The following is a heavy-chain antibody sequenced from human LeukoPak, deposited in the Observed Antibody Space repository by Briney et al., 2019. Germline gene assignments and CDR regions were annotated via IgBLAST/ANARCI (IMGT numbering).Heavy chain of an antibody. Sequence: ASVKVSCKASGYTFTSYAMNWVRQAPGQGLEWMGWINPNSGGTNYAQKFQGRVTMTRDTSISTAYMELSRLRSDDTAVYYCARGRNYYDSSGYYDYWGQGTLVTVSS. V-gene: IGHV1-2*02. D-gene: IGHD3-22*01. CDR2: INPNSGGT. CDR3: ARGRNYYDSSGYYDY. J-gene: IGHJ4*02. CDR1: GYTFTSYA.